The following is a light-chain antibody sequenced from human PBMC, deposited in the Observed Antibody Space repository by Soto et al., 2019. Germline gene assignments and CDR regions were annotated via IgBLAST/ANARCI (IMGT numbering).Light chain of an antibody. CDR2: EVS. CDR1: SSDVGSYNL. CDR3: CSYAGSSTFPV. J-gene: IGLJ1*01. V-gene: IGLV2-23*02. Sequence: QSVLTQPASVSGSPGQSITIPCTGTSSDVGSYNLVSWYQQHPGKAPKLMIYEVSKRPSGVSNRFSGSKSGNTASLTISGLQAEDEADYYCCSYAGSSTFPVSGTGTKVTVL.